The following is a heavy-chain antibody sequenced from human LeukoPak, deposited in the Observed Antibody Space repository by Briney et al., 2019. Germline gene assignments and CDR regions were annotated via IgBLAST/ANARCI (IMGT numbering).Heavy chain of an antibody. V-gene: IGHV1-46*01. CDR1: GYTLTRYG. D-gene: IGHD3-10*01. Sequence: GASVKDSCKASGYTLTRYGLSWVRQAPGQGLEWLGVINPSGGATSYAQKFPGRVTMTRDTSTRTVYMELSSLRPDDTAVYYCARVSASGGFDDHWGQGSLVTVSS. CDR3: ARVSASGGFDDH. CDR2: INPSGGAT. J-gene: IGHJ5*02.